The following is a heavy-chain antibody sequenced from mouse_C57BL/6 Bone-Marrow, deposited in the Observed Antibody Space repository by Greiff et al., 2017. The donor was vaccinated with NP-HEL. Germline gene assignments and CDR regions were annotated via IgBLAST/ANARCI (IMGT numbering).Heavy chain of an antibody. V-gene: IGHV2-2*01. J-gene: IGHJ4*01. CDR1: GFSLTSYG. Sequence: QVQLQQSGPGLVQPSQSLSITCTVSGFSLTSYGVHWVRQSPGKGLEWLGVIWSGGSTDYNAAFISRLSISKDNSKSQVFFKMNSLQADDTAIYYCATYYGSLHYYAMDYWGQGTSVTVSS. CDR2: IWSGGST. CDR3: ATYYGSLHYYAMDY. D-gene: IGHD2-9*01.